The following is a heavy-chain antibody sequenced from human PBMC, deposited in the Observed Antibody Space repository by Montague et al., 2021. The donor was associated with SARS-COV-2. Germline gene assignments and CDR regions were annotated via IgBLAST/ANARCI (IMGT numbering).Heavy chain of an antibody. V-gene: IGHV2-70*01. J-gene: IGHJ4*02. CDR3: ARSYGTTVVTRAFDY. Sequence: PALVKSTQTLTLTCTFSGFSRSTSGMGVSWIRQPPGKALEWLTLIDWDDDKYYSTSLKTRLTISKDTSKNQVVLTMTNMDPVGTATYYCARSYGTTVVTRAFDYWGQGTLVTVSS. CDR1: GFSRSTSGMG. D-gene: IGHD4-23*01. CDR2: IDWDDDK.